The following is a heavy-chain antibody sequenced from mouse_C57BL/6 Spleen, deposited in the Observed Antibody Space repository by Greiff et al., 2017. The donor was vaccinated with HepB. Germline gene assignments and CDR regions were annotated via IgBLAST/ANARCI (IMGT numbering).Heavy chain of an antibody. CDR1: GFSLTSYG. Sequence: QVQLKQSGPGLVAPSQRLSITCTVSGFSLTSYGVHWVRQPPGKGLEWLVVIWSDGSTTYNSALKSRLSISKDNSKSQVFLKMNSLQTDDTAMYYCARHDWGSSYGFAYWGQGTLVTVSA. J-gene: IGHJ3*01. V-gene: IGHV2-6-1*01. CDR2: IWSDGST. CDR3: ARHDWGSSYGFAY. D-gene: IGHD1-1*01.